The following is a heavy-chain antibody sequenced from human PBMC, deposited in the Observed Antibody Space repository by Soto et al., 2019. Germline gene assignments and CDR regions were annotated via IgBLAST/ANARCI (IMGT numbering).Heavy chain of an antibody. Sequence: EVQLLESGGDLVQPGGSLRLSCVASGLTFSSYAMSWVRQAPGKRLEWVSVISGSGGYTDYADSVKGRFTISRDNSKNTLYLQMNSLRAEDTALYYCAKRFRGVLLNPEVDWGQGTLVTVSS. D-gene: IGHD3-10*01. J-gene: IGHJ4*02. CDR2: ISGSGGYT. CDR1: GLTFSSYA. CDR3: AKRFRGVLLNPEVD. V-gene: IGHV3-23*01.